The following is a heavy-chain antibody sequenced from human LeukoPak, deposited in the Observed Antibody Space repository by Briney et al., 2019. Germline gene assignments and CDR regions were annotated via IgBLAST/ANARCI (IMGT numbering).Heavy chain of an antibody. CDR3: ARGISYSGCFDH. J-gene: IGHJ4*02. D-gene: IGHD5-12*01. V-gene: IGHV4-59*01. CDR1: VRSLSEYY. Sequence: SETLSLTCTVSVRSLSEYYWSGLRQPPGKGLEWIGDIYYIGSARYNPSLQSRVTISVDTSKNQFSLKLSSVTAADTAVYYCARGISYSGCFDHWGQGTLVTVSS. CDR2: IYYIGSA.